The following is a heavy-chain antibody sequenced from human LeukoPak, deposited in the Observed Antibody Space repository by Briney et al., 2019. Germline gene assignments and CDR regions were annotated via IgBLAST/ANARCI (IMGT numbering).Heavy chain of an antibody. J-gene: IGHJ3*01. CDR2: ISRSGGTI. V-gene: IGHV3-48*03. Sequence: GGSLRLSCAASGFTFSNYEMNWVRQTPGKGRERVSKISRSGGTICYADSVKGRFTISRDNGKNSLYLQMNSLRAEDTAVYFCARPGCYYDSSGYYSCDAFDLWGQGTLVTVSS. D-gene: IGHD3-22*01. CDR3: ARPGCYYDSSGYYSCDAFDL. CDR1: GFTFSNYE.